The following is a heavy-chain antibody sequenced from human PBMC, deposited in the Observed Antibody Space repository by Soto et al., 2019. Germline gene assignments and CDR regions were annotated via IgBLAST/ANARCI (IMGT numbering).Heavy chain of an antibody. CDR3: ARDGWFSALRIPFGMDV. CDR2: INPNGGST. CDR1: AYNFINYC. J-gene: IGHJ6*02. V-gene: IGHV1-46*01. D-gene: IGHD3-3*01. Sequence: QAHLVQSGAEVKIPGASVKVSCKASAYNFINYCIHWVKRAPGQGIEWMGIINPNGGSTTYAQKYLGRVTFTRDTSTSTVYMDLSSLTSEDTAIYYCARDGWFSALRIPFGMDVWGQGTTVTVSS.